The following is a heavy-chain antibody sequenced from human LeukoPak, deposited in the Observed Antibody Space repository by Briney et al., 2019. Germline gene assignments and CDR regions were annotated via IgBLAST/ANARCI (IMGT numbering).Heavy chain of an antibody. Sequence: PSETLSLTCAVDGGSFSGYYWSWIRQPPGKGLEWIGKIHHSESPSYNPSVKGRVTIYVDTSKNQFSLRLSSVTAADAAVHYCARQNDILTGYFRFDPWGQGTLVPVSS. CDR3: ARQNDILTGYFRFDP. V-gene: IGHV4-34*01. CDR2: IHHSESP. J-gene: IGHJ5*02. D-gene: IGHD3-9*01. CDR1: GGSFSGYY.